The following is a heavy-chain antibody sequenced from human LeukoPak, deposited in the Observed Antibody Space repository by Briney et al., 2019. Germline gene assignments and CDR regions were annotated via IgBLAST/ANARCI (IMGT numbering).Heavy chain of an antibody. Sequence: GSLRLSCAASGFTVSSKYMSWVRQPPGKGLEWIGEINRSGSTNYNPSLESRVTISVDTSKNQFSLKLSSVTAADTAVYYCARGRIAARPNWFDPWGQGTLVTVSS. CDR3: ARGRIAARPNWFDP. CDR1: GFTVSSKY. J-gene: IGHJ5*02. V-gene: IGHV4-34*01. CDR2: INRSGST. D-gene: IGHD6-6*01.